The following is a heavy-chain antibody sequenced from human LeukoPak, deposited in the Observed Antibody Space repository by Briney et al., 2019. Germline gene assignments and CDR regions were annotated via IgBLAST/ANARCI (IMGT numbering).Heavy chain of an antibody. J-gene: IGHJ6*03. D-gene: IGHD6-13*01. Sequence: GGSLRLSCAASGFTFSSYGMHWVRQAPGKGLEWVAFIRYDGSNEYYADSVKGRFTISRDNSKNTLYLQMNSLRVEDTAVYYCARDRDSSSWYANYYYYYYMDVWGKGTTVTVSS. CDR1: GFTFSSYG. CDR2: IRYDGSNE. V-gene: IGHV3-30*02. CDR3: ARDRDSSSWYANYYYYYYMDV.